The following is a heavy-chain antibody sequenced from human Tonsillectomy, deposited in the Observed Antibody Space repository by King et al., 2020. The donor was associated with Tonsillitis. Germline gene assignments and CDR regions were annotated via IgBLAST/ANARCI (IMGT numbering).Heavy chain of an antibody. J-gene: IGHJ4*02. CDR3: ARAIPADFSFDY. D-gene: IGHD6-25*01. Sequence: LQLQESGPGLVKPSETLSLTCTVSGGSINSSSHYWGWVRQPPGQGLEWVGTVSYRGPTYYNPSLKSRVTISLDTSKSQFSLRLTSVTAADTAVYYCARAIPADFSFDYWGLGTLVTISS. CDR1: GGSINSSSHY. CDR2: VSYRGPT. V-gene: IGHV4-39*07.